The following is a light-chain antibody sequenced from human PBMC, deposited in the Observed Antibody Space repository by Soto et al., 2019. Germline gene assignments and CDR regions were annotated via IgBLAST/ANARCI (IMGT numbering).Light chain of an antibody. CDR2: DAS. CDR3: HQRSTWPFT. J-gene: IGKJ3*01. Sequence: EIVLTQSPATLFLSPGERATLSCRASQRISSYLAWYQQKPDQAPRRLIYDASNSGTGIPARFSGSGSGTDFTLTIISLEPEDFAVYYCHQRSTWPFTFGPGAKVDIK. CDR1: QRISSY. V-gene: IGKV3-11*01.